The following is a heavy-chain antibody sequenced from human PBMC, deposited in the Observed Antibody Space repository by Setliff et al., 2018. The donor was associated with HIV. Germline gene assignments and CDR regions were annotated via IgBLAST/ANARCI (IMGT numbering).Heavy chain of an antibody. CDR1: GGSASGYY. CDR2: INHSGST. V-gene: IGHV4-34*01. D-gene: IGHD3-22*01. Sequence: LSLTCAVYGGSASGYYWTWMRHLPGRGLQWIGEINHSGSTNYNPSLKSRVTISVDKSKNQFSLKVSSVTAADTAVYYCARAVHSPSIYYYVFDYWGQGTLVTVSS. CDR3: ARAVHSPSIYYYVFDY. J-gene: IGHJ4*02.